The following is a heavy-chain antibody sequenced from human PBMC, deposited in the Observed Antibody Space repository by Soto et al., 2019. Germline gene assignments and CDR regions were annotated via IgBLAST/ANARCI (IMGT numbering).Heavy chain of an antibody. D-gene: IGHD4-17*01. CDR3: AKKDYGVSGSFYYYYGMDV. Sequence: EVQLLESGGGLVQPGGSLRLSCAASGFTFSSYAMSWVRQAPGKGLEWVSAISGSGGSTYYADSVKGRFTISRDNSKNTLYLQMNSLRAEDTAVYYCAKKDYGVSGSFYYYYGMDVWGQGTTVTVSS. CDR1: GFTFSSYA. CDR2: ISGSGGST. V-gene: IGHV3-23*01. J-gene: IGHJ6*02.